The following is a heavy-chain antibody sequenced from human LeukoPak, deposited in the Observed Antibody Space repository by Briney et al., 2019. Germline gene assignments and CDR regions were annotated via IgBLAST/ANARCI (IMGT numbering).Heavy chain of an antibody. J-gene: IGHJ4*02. V-gene: IGHV4-39*01. CDR2: IYYSGST. CDR3: ARLGDSYATDY. Sequence: SETRSLTCTVSGGSISSSNYNWGWIRQPPGKGLEWVGSIYYSGSTYYNTSLKSRVTISVDTSKNKFSLKLSSVTAADTAVYYCARLGDSYATDYWGQGTLVTVSS. D-gene: IGHD5-18*01. CDR1: GGSISSSNYN.